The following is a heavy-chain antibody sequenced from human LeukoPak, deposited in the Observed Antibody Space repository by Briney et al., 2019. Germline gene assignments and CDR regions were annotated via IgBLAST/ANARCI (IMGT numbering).Heavy chain of an antibody. D-gene: IGHD1-26*01. CDR2: IIGGGDYT. CDR1: GFTFRNYG. Sequence: PGGSLRLSCTVSGFTFRNYGMNWVRQAPGKGLEWVSGIIGGGDYTYYADSVKGRFTISRDNSKNTLYLHMNSLRVDDTALYYCAKSSRVGTYYFDHWGQGTVVTVS. CDR3: AKSSRVGTYYFDH. J-gene: IGHJ4*02. V-gene: IGHV3-23*01.